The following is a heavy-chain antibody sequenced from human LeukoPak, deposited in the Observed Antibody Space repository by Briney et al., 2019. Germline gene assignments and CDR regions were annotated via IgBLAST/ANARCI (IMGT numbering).Heavy chain of an antibody. Sequence: SETLSLPCTVSGYSISSGYYWGWIRQPPGKGLEWIGRIYHSGSTYYNPSLKSRVTISVETSKNQFSLKLSSVTAADTAVYYCARGKEMDIVATWGQGTLVTVSS. CDR2: IYHSGST. CDR3: ARGKEMDIVAT. CDR1: GYSISSGYY. J-gene: IGHJ4*02. V-gene: IGHV4-38-2*02. D-gene: IGHD5-12*01.